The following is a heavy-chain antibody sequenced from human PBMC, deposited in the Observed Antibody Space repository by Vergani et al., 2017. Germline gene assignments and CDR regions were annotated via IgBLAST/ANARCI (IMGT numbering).Heavy chain of an antibody. V-gene: IGHV2-5*02. Sequence: QITLKESGPTLVKPTQTLTLTCTFSGFSLSTSGVGVGWIRQPPGKALEWLALIYWDDDKRYSPSLKSRLTITKDTSKNQVVLTMTNMDPVDTAKYYCAHSQWELTGGGNWFDPWGQGTLVTVSS. D-gene: IGHD1-26*01. CDR2: IYWDDDK. J-gene: IGHJ5*02. CDR3: AHSQWELTGGGNWFDP. CDR1: GFSLSTSGVG.